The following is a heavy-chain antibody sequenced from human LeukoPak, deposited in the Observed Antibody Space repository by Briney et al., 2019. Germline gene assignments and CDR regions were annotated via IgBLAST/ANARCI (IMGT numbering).Heavy chain of an antibody. CDR2: IIPILGIA. Sequence: SVKVSCKASGGTFSSYAISWVRQAPGQGLEWMGRIIPILGIANYAQKFQGRVTIIADKSTSTAYMELSSLRSEDTAVYYCARSSSGYALWYFDYWGQGTLVTVSS. CDR1: GGTFSSYA. V-gene: IGHV1-69*04. CDR3: ARSSSGYALWYFDY. J-gene: IGHJ4*02. D-gene: IGHD5-12*01.